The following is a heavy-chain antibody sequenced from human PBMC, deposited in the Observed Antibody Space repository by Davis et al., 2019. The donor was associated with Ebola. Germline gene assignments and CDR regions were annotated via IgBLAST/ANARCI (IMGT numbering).Heavy chain of an antibody. J-gene: IGHJ6*04. D-gene: IGHD2-2*01. Sequence: GGSLRLSCAASGFTFSRFGMIWVRQAPGKGLEWVSSISSSSSYIYYADSVKGRFTISRDNAKNSLYLQMNSLRAEDTAVYYCARDVEAPAAYYYYGMDVWGKGTTVTVSS. CDR1: GFTFSRFG. CDR3: ARDVEAPAAYYYYGMDV. CDR2: ISSSSSYI. V-gene: IGHV3-21*01.